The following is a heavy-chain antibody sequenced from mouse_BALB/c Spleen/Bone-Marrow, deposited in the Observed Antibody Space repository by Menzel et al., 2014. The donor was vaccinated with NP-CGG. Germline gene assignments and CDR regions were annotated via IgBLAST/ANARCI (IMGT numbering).Heavy chain of an antibody. CDR3: AKNSYDIYYYAMDY. V-gene: IGHV2-5*01. D-gene: IGHD2-3*01. CDR1: GFSLSSYG. J-gene: IGHJ4*01. Sequence: QVQLQQSGPGLVQPSQSLSIPCTVSGFSLSSYGVHWVRQSPGKGLEWLGVIWRGGSTDYNAAFMSRLSITKDNSKSQVFFKMNSLQADDTAIYYCAKNSYDIYYYAMDYWGQGTSVTVSS. CDR2: IWRGGST.